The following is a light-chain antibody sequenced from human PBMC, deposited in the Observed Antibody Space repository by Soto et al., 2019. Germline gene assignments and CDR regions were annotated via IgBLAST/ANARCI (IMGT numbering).Light chain of an antibody. CDR3: QQLSRYPLT. J-gene: IGKJ4*01. CDR1: QGLGTN. V-gene: IGKV3-15*01. Sequence: EVVTTQSPATLSVSPGERATLSCRASQGLGTNLAWYQQKPGQAPRLLIYAASTRATGVPGRFSGSGSGTEFTLTISSLQSEDFATYYCQQLSRYPLTFGGGTKVDIK. CDR2: AAS.